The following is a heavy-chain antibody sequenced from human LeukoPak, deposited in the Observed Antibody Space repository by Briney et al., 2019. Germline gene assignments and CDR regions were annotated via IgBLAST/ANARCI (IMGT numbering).Heavy chain of an antibody. CDR3: ATGGGYFPFDY. V-gene: IGHV1-24*01. D-gene: IGHD3-22*01. CDR2: FDPEDGET. CDR1: GGTFSSYA. J-gene: IGHJ4*02. Sequence: ASVKVSCKASGGTFSSYAISWVRQAPGQGLEWMGGFDPEDGETIYAQKFQGRVTMTEDTSTDTAYMELSSLRSEDTAVYYCATGGGYFPFDYWGQGTLVTVSS.